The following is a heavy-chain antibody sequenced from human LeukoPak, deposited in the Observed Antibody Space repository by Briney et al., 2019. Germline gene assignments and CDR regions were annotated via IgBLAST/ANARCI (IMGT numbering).Heavy chain of an antibody. Sequence: GGSLRLSCAASGFTFSSNAMSWVRQAPGKGLEWVSGISGSADNTYYSDSVKGRFTISRDNSKDTLYLQMNSLRADDTAVYYCARELGYSFDYWGQGTLVTVSS. V-gene: IGHV3-23*01. CDR3: ARELGYSFDY. CDR2: ISGSADNT. CDR1: GFTFSSNA. D-gene: IGHD5-18*01. J-gene: IGHJ4*02.